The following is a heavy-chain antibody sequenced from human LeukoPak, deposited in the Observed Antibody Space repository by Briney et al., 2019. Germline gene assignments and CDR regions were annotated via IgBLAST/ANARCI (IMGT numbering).Heavy chain of an antibody. CDR1: GGSISSGGYS. V-gene: IGHV4-30-2*01. CDR3: ARGFGGVIVIPYYFDY. Sequence: SHTLSLTCAVSGGSISSGGYSWSWIRQPPGKGLEWIGYIYHSGSTYYNPSLKSRVTISVDRSKNQFSLKLSSVTAADTAVYYCARGFGGVIVIPYYFDYWGQGTLVTVSS. J-gene: IGHJ4*02. D-gene: IGHD3-16*02. CDR2: IYHSGST.